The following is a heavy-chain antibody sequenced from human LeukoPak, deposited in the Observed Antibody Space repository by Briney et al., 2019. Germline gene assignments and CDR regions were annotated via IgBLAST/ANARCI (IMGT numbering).Heavy chain of an antibody. J-gene: IGHJ4*02. CDR2: IKQDGSER. Sequence: GGSLRLSCAASGFTFSNYWMTWVRQAPGKGLEWVASIKQDGSERYYVDSVKGRFTISRDNAMNSFYLQMNSLRAEDTAVYYCARDKSAGADTGSSFYYWGQGALVTVSS. V-gene: IGHV3-7*03. D-gene: IGHD3-10*01. CDR3: ARDKSAGADTGSSFYY. CDR1: GFTFSNYW.